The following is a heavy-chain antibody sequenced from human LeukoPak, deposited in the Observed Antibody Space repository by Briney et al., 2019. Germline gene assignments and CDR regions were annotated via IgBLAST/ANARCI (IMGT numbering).Heavy chain of an antibody. CDR1: GVSISSTSYC. J-gene: IGHJ4*02. CDR2: IYYSGGT. Sequence: SGTLSLTCTVSGVSISSTSYCWGWIRQPPGKGLEWIGSIYYSGGTYYNPSLKSRLTISVDTPKNQFSLKLSSVTAADTAVYYCASGTSTYYELYFWGQGTLVTVSS. CDR3: ASGTSTYYELYF. D-gene: IGHD3-3*01. V-gene: IGHV4-39*01.